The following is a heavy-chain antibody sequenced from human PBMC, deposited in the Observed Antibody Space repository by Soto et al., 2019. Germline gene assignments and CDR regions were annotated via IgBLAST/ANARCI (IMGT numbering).Heavy chain of an antibody. J-gene: IGHJ1*01. V-gene: IGHV3-23*01. Sequence: GGSLRLSCAASGFTFSTYVMSWVRQAPGKGLEWVSAISGSGGSTNYADSVKGRFTISRDNSKNTLYLQMNSLRAEDTAVYYCAKDGGYDTSGYYWVHFQHWGQGTLVTVSS. CDR2: ISGSGGST. CDR3: AKDGGYDTSGYYWVHFQH. CDR1: GFTFSTYV. D-gene: IGHD3-22*01.